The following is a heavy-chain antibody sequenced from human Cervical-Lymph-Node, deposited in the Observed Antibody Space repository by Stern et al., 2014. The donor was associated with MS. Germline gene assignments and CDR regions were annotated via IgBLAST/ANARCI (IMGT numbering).Heavy chain of an antibody. D-gene: IGHD1-26*01. CDR1: GYTFTTYY. J-gene: IGHJ4*02. CDR2: INPGDGST. CDR3: ATDRVDGRLGGPGSSDY. V-gene: IGHV1-46*03. Sequence: VQLVQSGAEVKKPGASVTVSCKASGYTFTTYYIHWVRQAPGQGLEWMGVINPGDGSTSDAQNGQGRVTMTRDTSTSTFSMELTSLRSEDPAVFYCATDRVDGRLGGPGSSDYWGQGTLVTVSS.